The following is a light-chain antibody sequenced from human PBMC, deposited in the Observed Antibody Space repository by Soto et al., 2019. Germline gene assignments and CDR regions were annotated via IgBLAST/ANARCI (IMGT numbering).Light chain of an antibody. J-gene: IGKJ4*01. V-gene: IGKV3-20*01. CDR3: QQYGSSPPFI. CDR2: GAS. CDR1: QSVSSSY. Sequence: EIVLTQSPGTLSLSPGERATLSCRASQSVSSSYLAWYQQKPGQAPRLLIYGASSRATVIPDRFSGSGSGTDCTLTISRLEPEDFAVYYCQQYGSSPPFIFGGGTKVEIK.